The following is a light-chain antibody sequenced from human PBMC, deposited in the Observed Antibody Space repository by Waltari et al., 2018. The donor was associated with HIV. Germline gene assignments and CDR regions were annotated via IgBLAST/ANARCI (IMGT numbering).Light chain of an antibody. J-gene: IGLJ2*01. Sequence: SCVLTWPPSVSVAPGQTAWITSGGTNIGSVHWYQQKLGQAPVMVVYDNSGRPSGIPERFSGSNSGNTATLTISGVEAGDEADYYCQVWDSNADHLVVFGGGTKLTV. CDR1: NIGS. CDR3: QVWDSNADHLVV. CDR2: DNS. V-gene: IGLV3-21*02.